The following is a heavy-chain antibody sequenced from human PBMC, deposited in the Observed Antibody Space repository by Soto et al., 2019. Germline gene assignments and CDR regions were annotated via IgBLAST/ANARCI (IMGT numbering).Heavy chain of an antibody. CDR3: AKDRVIQLLPIWPHP. J-gene: IGHJ5*02. V-gene: IGHV3-30*18. CDR1: GFSFNKYG. Sequence: GGSLRLSCAASGFSFNKYGMHWVRQAPGKGLEWVAYVSSDGSNQYYADSVKGRFTISRDNSKSTLFLQLDSLRVDDTAVYYCAKDRVIQLLPIWPHPWGQGTLVTVYS. CDR2: VSSDGSNQ. D-gene: IGHD2-2*01.